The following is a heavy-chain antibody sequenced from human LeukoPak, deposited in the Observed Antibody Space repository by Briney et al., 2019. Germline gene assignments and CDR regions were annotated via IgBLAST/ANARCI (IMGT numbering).Heavy chain of an antibody. Sequence: GGSLRLSCSVSGGGISDLTMHWVRQAPGKGLEYVSVVNTDGGSTHYGGSVRGRFTVSRDNSKNAIYLQMSSLTSDDSAVYYCVRDLWGFDYWGQGTLVTVSS. CDR3: VRDLWGFDY. CDR1: GGGISDLT. J-gene: IGHJ4*02. V-gene: IGHV3-64D*06. CDR2: VNTDGGST. D-gene: IGHD7-27*01.